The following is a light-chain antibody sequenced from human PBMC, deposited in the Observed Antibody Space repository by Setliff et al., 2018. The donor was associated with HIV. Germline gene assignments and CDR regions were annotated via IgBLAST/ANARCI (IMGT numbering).Light chain of an antibody. J-gene: IGLJ1*01. V-gene: IGLV1-40*01. CDR2: GSR. CDR3: QTYDTRLNIYV. Sequence: QSVLAQPPSVSGAPGQRVTIFCTGGPSTIGPGHDVHWYQQLPGTAPKLLVYGSRNRPSGVPDRFSGSKSGNSASLAITGLQAEDEGDYYCQTYDTRLNIYVFGTGTKATVL. CDR1: PSTIGPGHD.